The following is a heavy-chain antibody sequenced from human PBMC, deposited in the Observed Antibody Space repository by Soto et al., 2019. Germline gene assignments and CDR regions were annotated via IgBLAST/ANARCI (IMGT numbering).Heavy chain of an antibody. J-gene: IGHJ6*02. CDR1: GFTFSSYE. D-gene: IGHD3-3*01. V-gene: IGHV3-48*03. CDR3: ARDAPSDDFWSGYSYGMAV. CDR2: ISSSGNFI. Sequence: GGSLRLFCTASGFTFSSYEMNWVRQAPGKGLEWVSYISSSGNFIYYADSVKARFTISRDNAKNSLYLQMNSLRAEDTAVYYCARDAPSDDFWSGYSYGMAVWGQVTTVTVS.